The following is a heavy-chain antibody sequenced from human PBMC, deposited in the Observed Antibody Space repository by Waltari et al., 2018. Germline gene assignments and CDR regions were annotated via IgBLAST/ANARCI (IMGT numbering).Heavy chain of an antibody. V-gene: IGHV1-69*12. J-gene: IGHJ6*02. CDR2: IIPIFGTA. CDR1: GGTFSSYA. CDR3: ARARDVVSFQDGYNSDYYYGMDV. D-gene: IGHD5-12*01. Sequence: QVQLVQSGAEVKKPGSSVKVSCKASGGTFSSYAISWVRQAPGQGLEWMGGIIPIFGTANYAQKFQGRVTITADESTSTAYMELSSLRSEDTAVYYCARARDVVSFQDGYNSDYYYGMDVWGQGTTVTVSS.